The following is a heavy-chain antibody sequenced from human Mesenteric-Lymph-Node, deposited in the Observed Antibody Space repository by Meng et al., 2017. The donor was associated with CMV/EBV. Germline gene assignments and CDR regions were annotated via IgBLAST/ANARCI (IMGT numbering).Heavy chain of an antibody. CDR1: GFTFSSYW. CDR3: ARGAPSTYYDFWSGYLRMENYYYYGMDV. V-gene: IGHV3-74*01. J-gene: IGHJ6*02. Sequence: GGSLRLSCAASGFTFSSYWMHWVRQAPGKGLVWVSRINSDGSSTSYADSVKGRFTISRDNAKNTLYLQMNSLRAEDTAVYYCARGAPSTYYDFWSGYLRMENYYYYGMDVWGQGTTVTVSS. D-gene: IGHD3-3*01. CDR2: INSDGSST.